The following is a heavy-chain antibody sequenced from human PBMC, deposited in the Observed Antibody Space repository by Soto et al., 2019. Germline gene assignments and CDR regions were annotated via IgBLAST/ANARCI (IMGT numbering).Heavy chain of an antibody. CDR1: GFTFDDYA. CDR2: ISWNSGSI. V-gene: IGHV3-9*01. CDR3: AKERGDRGYSYGIFDY. Sequence: SLRLSCAASGFTFDDYAMHWVRQAPGKGLEWVSGISWNSGSIGYADSVKGRFTISRDNAKNSLYLQMNSLRAEDTALYYCAKERGDRGYSYGIFDYWGQGTLVTVSS. J-gene: IGHJ4*02. D-gene: IGHD5-18*01.